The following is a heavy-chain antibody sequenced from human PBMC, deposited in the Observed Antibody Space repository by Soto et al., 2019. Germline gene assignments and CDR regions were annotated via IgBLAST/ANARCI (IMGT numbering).Heavy chain of an antibody. V-gene: IGHV3-7*05. CDR1: GFTFNNYW. J-gene: IGHJ4*02. CDR2: IKQDGNEK. CDR3: TRITSLAGVY. Sequence: EVQLVEPGGALVQPGGSLRLSCAVSGFTFNNYWMSWVRQAPGKGLEWVANIKQDGNEKYYVDSVKGRFTISRDNAKNSLYLQMNSLRAEHAAVYYCTRITSLAGVYWGQGTLVTVSS. D-gene: IGHD3-10*01.